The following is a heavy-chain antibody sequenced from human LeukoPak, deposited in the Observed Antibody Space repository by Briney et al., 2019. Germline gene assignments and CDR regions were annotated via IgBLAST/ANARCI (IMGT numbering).Heavy chain of an antibody. CDR2: INPNSGGT. CDR1: GYTFTGYY. J-gene: IGHJ6*03. V-gene: IGHV1-2*02. CDR3: ARPVVPAAIHDGGDYYYYMDV. D-gene: IGHD2-2*02. Sequence: ASVKVSCKASGYTFTGYYMHWVRQAPGQGLEWMGWINPNSGGTNYAQKFQGRVTMTRDTSISTAYMELSRLRSDDTAVYYCARPVVPAAIHDGGDYYYYMDVWGKGTTVTVSS.